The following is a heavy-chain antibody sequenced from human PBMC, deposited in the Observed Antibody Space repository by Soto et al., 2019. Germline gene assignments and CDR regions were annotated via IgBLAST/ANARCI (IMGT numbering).Heavy chain of an antibody. CDR1: GGSISSYY. CDR2: IYYSGST. CDR3: ARHGPPPRGMTTVTLFDY. Sequence: QVQLQESGPGLVKPSETLSLTCTVSGGSISSYYWSWIRQPPGKGLEWIGYIYYSGSTNYNPSLKSRVTISVDTSKNQFSLKLSSVTAADTAVYYCARHGPPPRGMTTVTLFDYWGQGTLVTVSS. D-gene: IGHD4-17*01. J-gene: IGHJ4*02. V-gene: IGHV4-59*08.